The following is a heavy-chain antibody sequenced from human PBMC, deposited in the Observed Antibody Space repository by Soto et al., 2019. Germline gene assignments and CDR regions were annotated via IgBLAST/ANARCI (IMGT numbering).Heavy chain of an antibody. CDR2: TYSGGST. CDR1: GFTFSSYS. Sequence: EVQLVESGGGLVKPGGSLRLSCAASGFTFSSYSMNWVRQXPGXXXXXVSVTYSGGSTYYADAVKGRFTISRDNSKNTVHLQMNSLRAEDTAVYXCAXEESCXXXXXYGMNVWGQGTTVTVS. D-gene: IGHD3-10*01. V-gene: IGHV3-66*01. J-gene: IGHJ6*02. CDR3: AXEESCXXXXXYGMNV.